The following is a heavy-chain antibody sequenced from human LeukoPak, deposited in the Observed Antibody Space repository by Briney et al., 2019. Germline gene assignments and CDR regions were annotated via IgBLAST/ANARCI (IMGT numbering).Heavy chain of an antibody. CDR1: VYTFTNYD. V-gene: IGHV1-8*01. CDR2: INSNSSNT. Sequence: AASVKVSCICSVYTFTNYDINWVRQATVQGLEWMGWINSNSSNTGYAQKFHVIVTMTMNTSISKAYMELSSLRSEDTAVYYCARGPTSLPAYYFDYWGQGTLVTVSS. CDR3: ARGPTSLPAYYFDY. J-gene: IGHJ4*02.